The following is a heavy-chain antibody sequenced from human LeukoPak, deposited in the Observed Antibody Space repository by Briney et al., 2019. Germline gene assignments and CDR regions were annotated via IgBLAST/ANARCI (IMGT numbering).Heavy chain of an antibody. CDR1: GFTFNTSW. V-gene: IGHV3-74*01. CDR3: ATVGMITFGGVIAHY. Sequence: PGGSLRLSCAASGFTFNTSWMHWVRQAPGKGLVWVSHINSDGSSANYADSVKGRFTISRDNAENTLYLQMNSLRAEDTAVYYCATVGMITFGGVIAHYWGQGTLVTVSS. J-gene: IGHJ4*02. D-gene: IGHD3-16*02. CDR2: INSDGSSA.